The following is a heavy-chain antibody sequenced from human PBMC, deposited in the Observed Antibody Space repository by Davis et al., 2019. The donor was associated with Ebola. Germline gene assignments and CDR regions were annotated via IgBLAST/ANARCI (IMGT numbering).Heavy chain of an antibody. D-gene: IGHD6-19*01. Sequence: GGSLRPSCAASGFTFRSYWMSWVRQAPGKGLEWVANIKQDGSEKYYVDSVKGRFTISRDNAKNSLYLQMNSLRAEDTAVYYCAKYSSDWGQGTLVTVSS. V-gene: IGHV3-7*03. CDR3: AKYSSD. CDR2: IKQDGSEK. CDR1: GFTFRSYW. J-gene: IGHJ4*02.